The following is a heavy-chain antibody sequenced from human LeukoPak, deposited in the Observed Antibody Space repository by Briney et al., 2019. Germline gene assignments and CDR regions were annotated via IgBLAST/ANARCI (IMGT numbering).Heavy chain of an antibody. V-gene: IGHV4-61*02. Sequence: SETLSLTCTVSGGSISSGSYYWSWIRQPAGKGLEWIGRIYTSGSTNYNPSLKSRVTISEDTSKNQLSLKLSSVTAADTAVYYCAREAPNYDFWSGSLDYWGQGTLVTVSS. CDR2: IYTSGST. J-gene: IGHJ4*02. CDR3: AREAPNYDFWSGSLDY. CDR1: GGSISSGSYY. D-gene: IGHD3-3*01.